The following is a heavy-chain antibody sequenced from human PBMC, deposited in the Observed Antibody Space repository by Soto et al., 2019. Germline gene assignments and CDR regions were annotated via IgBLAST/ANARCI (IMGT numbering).Heavy chain of an antibody. D-gene: IGHD2-2*01. CDR3: VRDQKYFRVNGNWFDS. CDR1: GYTSGDFG. V-gene: IGHV1-18*04. CDR2: VSGNNGVS. Sequence: ASVNASCKASGYTSGDFGISWVRRAPGQGLEWMGWVSGNNGVSNPAPKVQGRITMTLDTSTGVSYMALRSLRSDDTAIYYCVRDQKYFRVNGNWFDSGGQGTLVTSPQ. J-gene: IGHJ5*01.